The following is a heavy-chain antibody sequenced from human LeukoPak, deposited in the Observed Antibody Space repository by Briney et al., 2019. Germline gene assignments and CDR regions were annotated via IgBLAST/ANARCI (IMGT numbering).Heavy chain of an antibody. Sequence: ASVRVSCKASGYTFTGYGISWVRQAPGQGLEWMGWINTYNGNTNYVEKFQGRVTMTTDTSRSTAYMELRRLRSDDTAVYYCARDEVSVSYRDYYYSMDVWGQGTTVTVSS. V-gene: IGHV1-18*01. J-gene: IGHJ6*02. D-gene: IGHD1-26*01. CDR3: ARDEVSVSYRDYYYSMDV. CDR2: INTYNGNT. CDR1: GYTFTGYG.